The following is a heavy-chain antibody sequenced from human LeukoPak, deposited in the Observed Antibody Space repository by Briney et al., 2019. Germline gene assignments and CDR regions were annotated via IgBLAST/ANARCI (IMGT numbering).Heavy chain of an antibody. D-gene: IGHD2-21*02. V-gene: IGHV1-69*13. Sequence: SVKVSCKASGGTFSSYAISWVQQAPGQGLEWMGGIIPIFGTANYAQKFQGRVTITADESTSTAYMELSSLRSEDTAVYCCARAGAYCGGDCYSGWFDPWGQGTLVTVSS. CDR1: GGTFSSYA. CDR2: IIPIFGTA. CDR3: ARAGAYCGGDCYSGWFDP. J-gene: IGHJ5*02.